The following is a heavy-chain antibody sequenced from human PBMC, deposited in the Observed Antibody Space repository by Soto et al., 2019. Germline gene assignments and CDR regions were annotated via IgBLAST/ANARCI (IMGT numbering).Heavy chain of an antibody. J-gene: IGHJ4*02. CDR1: GLTFRNHA. V-gene: IGHV3-23*01. D-gene: IGHD2-8*01. Sequence: EVQLLESGGGLVQPGGSLRLSCAVSGLTFRNHAMSWVRQAPGKGLEWVSTIAPIGYSTHYAGSVEGRFTISRDDSKSTLDLQTNSLTADDTAVYYCVSWVSPHFDYWGQGTLVSVSS. CDR3: VSWVSPHFDY. CDR2: IAPIGYST.